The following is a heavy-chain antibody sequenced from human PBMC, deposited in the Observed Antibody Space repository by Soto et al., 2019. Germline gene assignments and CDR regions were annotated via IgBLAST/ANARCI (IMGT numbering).Heavy chain of an antibody. CDR1: GFSFSNAW. Sequence: GSLRLSCAASGFSFSNAWLSWVRQAPGKGLEWVGRIKSRADGGTTDYTAPVKGRFAISRDDSKNTLYLQMNSLKTEDTAVYYCTTGSTSTTNYWGQGTLVTVSS. CDR2: IKSRADGGTT. V-gene: IGHV3-15*01. D-gene: IGHD1-1*01. J-gene: IGHJ4*02. CDR3: TTGSTSTTNY.